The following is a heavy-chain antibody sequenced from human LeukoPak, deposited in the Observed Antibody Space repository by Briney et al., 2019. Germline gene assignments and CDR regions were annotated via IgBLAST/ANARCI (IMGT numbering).Heavy chain of an antibody. J-gene: IGHJ4*02. CDR1: GGSISSYY. CDR3: ARQWANRVVDY. Sequence: PSETLSLTCTVSGGSISSYYWGWIRQPPGKGLEWIGSIYYSGSTYYNPSLKSRVTISVDTSKNQFSLKLSSVTAADTAVYYCARQWANRVVDYWGQGTLVTVSS. CDR2: IYYSGST. V-gene: IGHV4-39*07. D-gene: IGHD3-3*01.